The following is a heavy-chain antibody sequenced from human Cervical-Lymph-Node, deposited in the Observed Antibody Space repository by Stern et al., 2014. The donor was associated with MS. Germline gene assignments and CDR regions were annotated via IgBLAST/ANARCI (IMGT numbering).Heavy chain of an antibody. J-gene: IGHJ4*02. D-gene: IGHD1-26*01. V-gene: IGHV1-2*06. CDR3: ARVSQREPTHYIDY. Sequence: QMQLVQSGAEVKKPGSSVKVSCKSSGYAFTVYYIHWVRQAPGQGLEWMGRINPNSGDTNYAPKFQGSVTMTRDTSISTAYMELSRLRSDDTAVYYCARVSQREPTHYIDYWGQGTLVIVSS. CDR2: INPNSGDT. CDR1: GYAFTVYY.